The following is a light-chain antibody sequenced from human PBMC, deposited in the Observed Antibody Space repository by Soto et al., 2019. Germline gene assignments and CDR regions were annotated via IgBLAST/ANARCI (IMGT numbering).Light chain of an antibody. CDR1: NSDVGGYNY. CDR2: DVT. J-gene: IGLJ3*02. Sequence: QSALTQPRSVSGSPGQSVTISCTGTNSDVGGYNYVSWYQQHPGKAPKLMIYDVTKRPSGVPDRFSGSKSGNTASLTISGLQAEDEADYYCCSFAGSYLWVFGGGTKLTVL. CDR3: CSFAGSYLWV. V-gene: IGLV2-11*01.